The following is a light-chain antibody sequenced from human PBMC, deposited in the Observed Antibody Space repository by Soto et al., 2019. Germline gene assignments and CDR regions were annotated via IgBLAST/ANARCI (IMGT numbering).Light chain of an antibody. CDR3: QQYNNWPPIT. CDR2: DAS. V-gene: IGKV3-11*01. Sequence: IVLTQSPATLSLSPGERATLSCRASQSVSSYLAWYQQKPGQAPRLLIYDASNRATGIPARFSGSGSGTEFILTISSLQSEDFAVYYCQQYNNWPPITFGQGTRLEIK. CDR1: QSVSSY. J-gene: IGKJ5*01.